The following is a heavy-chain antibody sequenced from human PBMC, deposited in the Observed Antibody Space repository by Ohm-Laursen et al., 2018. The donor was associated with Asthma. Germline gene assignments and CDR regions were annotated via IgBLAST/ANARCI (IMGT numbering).Heavy chain of an antibody. Sequence: SLRLSCAASGFTFSSYAMHWVRQAPGKGLEWVSSISSSSSYIYYADSVKGRFTISRDNAKNSLYLQMNSLRAEDTAVYYCAREGDGYNWYYFDYWGQGTLVTVSS. D-gene: IGHD5-24*01. J-gene: IGHJ4*02. CDR3: AREGDGYNWYYFDY. CDR1: GFTFSSYA. CDR2: ISSSSSYI. V-gene: IGHV3-21*01.